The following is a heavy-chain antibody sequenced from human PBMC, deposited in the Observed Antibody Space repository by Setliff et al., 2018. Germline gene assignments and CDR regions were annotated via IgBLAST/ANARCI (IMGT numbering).Heavy chain of an antibody. D-gene: IGHD2-21*01. CDR3: ARDSPIRLGVIPS. J-gene: IGHJ4*02. CDR2: INNRGDTI. V-gene: IGHV3-48*03. CDR1: GFAFSGDD. Sequence: PGGSLRFSCAGSGFAFSGDDMHWVRQAPGKGLEWVSYINNRGDTIYYADSVRGRFTISRDNAKNSVYLQMNSLRAEDTAIYFCARDSPIRLGVIPSWGPGTLVTV.